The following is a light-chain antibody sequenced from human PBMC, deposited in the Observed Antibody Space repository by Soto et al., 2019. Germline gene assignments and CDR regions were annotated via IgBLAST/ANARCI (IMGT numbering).Light chain of an antibody. CDR1: QSVRSN. J-gene: IGKJ1*01. CDR3: QQYNNWPWT. Sequence: EIVMTQSPATLSVSPGERATLSCRASQSVRSNLAWYQQKPGQAPRLLIYGASTRATGIPARVSGSGSGTEVTLTISSLESEDFAVYYCQQYNNWPWTVGQGTKVEIK. V-gene: IGKV3-15*01. CDR2: GAS.